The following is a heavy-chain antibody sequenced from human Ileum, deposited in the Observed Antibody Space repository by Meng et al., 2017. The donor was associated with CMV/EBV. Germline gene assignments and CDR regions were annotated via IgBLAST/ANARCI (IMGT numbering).Heavy chain of an antibody. Sequence: GESLKISCAASGFTFSSYSMNWVRQAPGKGLEWVSSISSSSSYIYYADSVKGRFTISRDNAKNTLYLQMNGLRAEDTAVYYCARGQAAGGYVYIDYWGQGTLVTVSS. D-gene: IGHD5-12*01. J-gene: IGHJ4*02. CDR2: ISSSSSYI. CDR3: ARGQAAGGYVYIDY. V-gene: IGHV3-21*01. CDR1: GFTFSSYS.